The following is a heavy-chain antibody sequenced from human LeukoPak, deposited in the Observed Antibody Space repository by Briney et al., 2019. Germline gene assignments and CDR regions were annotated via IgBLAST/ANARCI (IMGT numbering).Heavy chain of an antibody. V-gene: IGHV5-51*01. J-gene: IGHJ5*02. CDR1: GYSFTSYW. CDR2: IYPGDSDT. CDR3: ARQRHYYDSSGETWFDP. D-gene: IGHD3-22*01. Sequence: GESLKISCKGSGYSFTSYWIGWVRPMPGKGLEWMGIIYPGDSDTRYSPSFQGQVTISADKSISTAYLQWSSLKASDTAMYYCARQRHYYDSSGETWFDPWGQGTLVTVSS.